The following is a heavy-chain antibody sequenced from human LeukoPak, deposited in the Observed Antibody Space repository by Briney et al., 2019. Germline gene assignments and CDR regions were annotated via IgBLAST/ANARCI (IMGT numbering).Heavy chain of an antibody. CDR2: IYAGGST. J-gene: IGHJ4*02. CDR3: ARVHHPGAAGPWGLDS. CDR1: GASITSGTYY. V-gene: IGHV4-61*02. D-gene: IGHD6-13*01. Sequence: SQTLSLTCIVSGASITSGTYYWTWIRQPAGKGLEWIGRIYAGGSTNYNPSLKSRLTMSIDTSKNQFSLKLSSVTAADAAIYYCARVHHPGAAGPWGLDSWGQGILVTVSS.